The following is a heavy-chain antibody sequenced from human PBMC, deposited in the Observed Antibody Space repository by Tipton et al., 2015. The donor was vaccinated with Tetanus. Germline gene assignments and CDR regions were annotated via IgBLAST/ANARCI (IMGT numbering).Heavy chain of an antibody. Sequence: QSGAEVKKPGASVKVSCKASGYTFTSYDINWVRQATGQGLEWMGRINPNSGDTNYAQKVQGRVTMTRDTSISTAYMELSRLRSDDTAVYYCARDGANWNLGYWGQGTLVTVSS. CDR1: GYTFTSYD. V-gene: IGHV1-2*06. J-gene: IGHJ4*02. CDR3: ARDGANWNLGY. CDR2: INPNSGDT. D-gene: IGHD1-20*01.